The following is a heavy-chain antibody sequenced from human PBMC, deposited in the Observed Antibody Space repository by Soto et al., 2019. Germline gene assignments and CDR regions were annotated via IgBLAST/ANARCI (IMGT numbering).Heavy chain of an antibody. Sequence: SCAASGFSLGSNGISWVPQAPGEGLEWVSSISGSGGSAYYADSVKGRFTISRDNSKNTLYLQMRSLRAGDTAVYYCASSFLPAGYHSCGTIVWCPGIIVT. CDR1: GFSLGSNG. D-gene: IGHD2-2*01. J-gene: IGHJ6*02. V-gene: IGHV3-23*01. CDR3: ASSFLPAGYHSCGTIV. CDR2: ISGSGGSA.